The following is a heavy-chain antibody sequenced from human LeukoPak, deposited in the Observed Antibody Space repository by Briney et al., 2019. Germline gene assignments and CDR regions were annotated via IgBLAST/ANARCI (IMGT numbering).Heavy chain of an antibody. CDR3: AKDYFVDGSNSRIFFDS. Sequence: GGSLRLSCTASRFSFSRYWMNWVRRAPGEGLGWVASIKEDGSEAVYVGSVKGRFTLSRDNAKNSLYLQMKSLRAEETAVYYCAKDYFVDGSNSRIFFDSWGQGTLVTVSS. V-gene: IGHV3-7*01. CDR1: RFSFSRYW. D-gene: IGHD5-24*01. CDR2: IKEDGSEA. J-gene: IGHJ4*02.